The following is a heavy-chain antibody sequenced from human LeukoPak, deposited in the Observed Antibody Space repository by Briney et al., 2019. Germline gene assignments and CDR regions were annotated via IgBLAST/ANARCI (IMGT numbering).Heavy chain of an antibody. CDR1: GFTFTSYY. V-gene: IGHV1-2*02. D-gene: IGHD3-22*01. Sequence: ASVKVSCKASGFTFTSYYIHWVRQAPGQGLEWMGWINPNSGGTNYAQKFQGRVTMTRDTSISTAYMELSRLRSDDTAVYYCARDSYYDSSGYYSSEYFQHWGQGTLVTVSS. CDR3: ARDSYYDSSGYYSSEYFQH. CDR2: INPNSGGT. J-gene: IGHJ1*01.